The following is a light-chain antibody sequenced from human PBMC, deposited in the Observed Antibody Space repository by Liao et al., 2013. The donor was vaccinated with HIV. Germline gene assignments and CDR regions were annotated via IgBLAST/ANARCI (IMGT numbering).Light chain of an antibody. V-gene: IGLV3-1*01. CDR3: QVWDSSSDHPGV. CDR2: QDS. Sequence: SYELTQPPSVSVSPGQTASITCSGDKLGDKYACWYQQKPGQSPVLVIYQDSKRPSGIPERFSGSNFGNTATLTISRVEAGDEADYYCQVWDSSSDHPGVFGTGTKVTVL. J-gene: IGLJ1*01. CDR1: KLGDKY.